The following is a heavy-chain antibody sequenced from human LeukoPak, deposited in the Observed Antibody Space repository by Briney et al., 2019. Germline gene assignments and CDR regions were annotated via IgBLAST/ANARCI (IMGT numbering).Heavy chain of an antibody. Sequence: SETLSLTCTVSGGSISSSHYYWGWIRQSPGKGLEWIGTIYYSGTTYYNPSLESRVTISVDTSKNQFSLKLSSVTAADTAVYYCARGENIRREYYFDYWGQGTLVTVSS. J-gene: IGHJ4*02. V-gene: IGHV4-39*07. CDR3: ARGENIRREYYFDY. CDR1: GGSISSSHYY. CDR2: IYYSGTT. D-gene: IGHD3-16*01.